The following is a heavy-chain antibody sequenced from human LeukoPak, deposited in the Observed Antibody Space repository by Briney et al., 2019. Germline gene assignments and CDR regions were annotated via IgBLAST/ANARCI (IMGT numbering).Heavy chain of an antibody. V-gene: IGHV1-2*02. CDR3: ARETGTTSKYFDY. D-gene: IGHD1-1*01. Sequence: ASVKVSCKASGYTIIGYYIHWLRQAPGQGLEWMGWINPNSGATNYAQKFQGRVTMTRDTSISTAYMELSRLISDDTAVYYCARETGTTSKYFDYWGQRTLLTVSS. J-gene: IGHJ4*02. CDR1: GYTIIGYY. CDR2: INPNSGAT.